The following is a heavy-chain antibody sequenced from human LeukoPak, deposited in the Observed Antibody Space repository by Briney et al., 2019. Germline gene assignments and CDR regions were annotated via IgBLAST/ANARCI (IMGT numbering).Heavy chain of an antibody. CDR3: ARGAMITFGGVIVLDAFDI. V-gene: IGHV4-4*07. CDR2: IYTSGSP. CDR1: GASISSYY. J-gene: IGHJ3*02. D-gene: IGHD3-16*02. Sequence: SETLSPTCTVSGASISSYYWSWIRQPAGKGLEWIGRIYTSGSPNYNPSLKSRVTMSVDTSKNQFSLKLSSVTAADTAVYYCARGAMITFGGVIVLDAFDIWGQGTMVTVSS.